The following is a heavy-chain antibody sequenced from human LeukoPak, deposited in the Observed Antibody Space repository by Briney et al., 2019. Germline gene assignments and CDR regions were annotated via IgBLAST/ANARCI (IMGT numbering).Heavy chain of an antibody. CDR2: IIPIFGTA. CDR1: GGTFSSYA. D-gene: IGHD3-9*01. Sequence: SVKVSCKASGGTFSSYAISWVRQAPGQGLEWMGGIIPIFGTANYAQKFQGRATITADESTSIAYMELSSLRSEDTAVYYCARGGYYDILTGYPHPFDYWGQGTLVTVSS. CDR3: ARGGYYDILTGYPHPFDY. J-gene: IGHJ4*02. V-gene: IGHV1-69*13.